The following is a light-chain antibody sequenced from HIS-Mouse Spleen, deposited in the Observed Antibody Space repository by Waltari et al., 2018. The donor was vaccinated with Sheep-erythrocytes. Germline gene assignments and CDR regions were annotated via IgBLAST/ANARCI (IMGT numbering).Light chain of an antibody. CDR3: CSYAGSYNHV. V-gene: IGLV2-11*01. CDR2: DVS. Sequence: QSALTQPHSVSGSPGPSVTTPCPGTSSCFVVYTYVPWYQQHPGKAPKLMIYDVSKRPSGVPDRFSGSKSGNTASLTISGLQAEDEADYYCCSYAGSYNHVFATGTKVTVL. CDR1: SSCFVVYTY. J-gene: IGLJ1*01.